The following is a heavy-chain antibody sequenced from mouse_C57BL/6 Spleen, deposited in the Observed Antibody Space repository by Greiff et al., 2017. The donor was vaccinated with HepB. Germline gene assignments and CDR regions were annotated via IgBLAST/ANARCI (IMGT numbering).Heavy chain of an antibody. D-gene: IGHD1-1*01. CDR3: ARSLSYYGSSPFDY. CDR1: GFTFSDYG. V-gene: IGHV5-17*01. CDR2: ISSGSSTI. J-gene: IGHJ2*01. Sequence: EVQLQESGGGLVKPGGSLKLSCAASGFTFSDYGMHWVRQAPEKGLEWVAYISSGSSTIYYADTMKGRFTISRDNAKNTLFLQMTSLRSEDTAMYYCARSLSYYGSSPFDYWGQDTTLTVSS.